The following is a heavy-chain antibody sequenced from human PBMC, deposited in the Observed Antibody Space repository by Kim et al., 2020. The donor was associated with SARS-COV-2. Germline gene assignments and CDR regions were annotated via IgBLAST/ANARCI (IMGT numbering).Heavy chain of an antibody. D-gene: IGHD3-3*01. CDR1: GYTFTSSY. J-gene: IGHJ4*02. Sequence: ASVKVSCKASGYTFTSSYSHWVRQAPGQGLEWMGIINPRDGSTTYAQKFQGRVTMTRETSTSTVYMEVSSRRYEDTAVYYFARDAATYYDFWSGPEYWGQGTLVTVSS. V-gene: IGHV1-46*01. CDR3: ARDAATYYDFWSGPEY. CDR2: INPRDGST.